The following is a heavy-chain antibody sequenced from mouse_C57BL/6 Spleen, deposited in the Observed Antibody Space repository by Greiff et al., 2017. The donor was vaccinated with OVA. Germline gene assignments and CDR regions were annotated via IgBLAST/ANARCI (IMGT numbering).Heavy chain of an antibody. CDR3: ARTYDGYLPVPPYYAMDY. Sequence: EVMLVESGGGLVKPGGSLKLSCAASGFTFSDYGMHWVRQAPEKGLEWVAYISSGSSTIYYADTVKGRFTISRDNAKNTLFLQMTSLRSEDTAMYYCARTYDGYLPVPPYYAMDYWGQGTSVTVSS. D-gene: IGHD2-3*01. J-gene: IGHJ4*01. V-gene: IGHV5-17*01. CDR2: ISSGSSTI. CDR1: GFTFSDYG.